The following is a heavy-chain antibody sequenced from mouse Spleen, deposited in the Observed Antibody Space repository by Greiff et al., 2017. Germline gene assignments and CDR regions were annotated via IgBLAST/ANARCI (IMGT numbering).Heavy chain of an antibody. Sequence: EVQVVESGGGLVKPGGSLKLSCAASGFTFSSYAMSWVRQTPEKRLEWVATISDGGSYTYYPDNVKGRFTISRDNAKNNLYLQMSHLKSEDTAMYYCARGRIDYYFDYWGQGTTLTVSS. J-gene: IGHJ2*01. CDR3: ARGRIDYYFDY. CDR2: ISDGGSYT. CDR1: GFTFSSYA. D-gene: IGHD2-13*01. V-gene: IGHV5-4*01.